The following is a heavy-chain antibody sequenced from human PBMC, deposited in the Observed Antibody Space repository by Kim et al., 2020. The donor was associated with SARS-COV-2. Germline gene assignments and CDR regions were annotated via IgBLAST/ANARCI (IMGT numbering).Heavy chain of an antibody. V-gene: IGHV6-1*01. Sequence: AESVKSRITINPDTSKNQFSLQLNSVTPEDTAVYYCATDNLLSSGWYYFDYWGQGTLVTVSS. J-gene: IGHJ4*02. CDR3: ATDNLLSSGWYYFDY. D-gene: IGHD6-19*01.